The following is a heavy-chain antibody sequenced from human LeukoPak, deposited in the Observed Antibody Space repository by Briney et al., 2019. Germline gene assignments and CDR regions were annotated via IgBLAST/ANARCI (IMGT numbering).Heavy chain of an antibody. V-gene: IGHV4-34*01. CDR2: INHSGST. J-gene: IGHJ6*04. D-gene: IGHD2-8*01. CDR1: GGSFSGYY. CDR3: ARERKKWMDD. Sequence: PSETLSLTCAVYGGSFSGYYWSWIRQPPGKGLEWIGEINHSGSTNYNPSLKSRVTISVDTSKNQFSLKLSSVTAADTAVYYCARERKKWMDDWGKGTTVTVSS.